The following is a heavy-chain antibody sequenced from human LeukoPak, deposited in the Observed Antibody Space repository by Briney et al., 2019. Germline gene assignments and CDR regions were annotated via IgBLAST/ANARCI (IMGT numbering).Heavy chain of an antibody. Sequence: GGSLRLSCAASGFTFSSYGMSWVRQAPGKGLEWVSAISGTGGSTYYADSVKGRFTISRDNSKNTLYLQMNSLRAEDTAVYYCAKDYEPLVGVHRWGDWFDPWGQGTLVTVSS. CDR3: AKDYEPLVGVHRWGDWFDP. V-gene: IGHV3-23*01. D-gene: IGHD1-26*01. CDR1: GFTFSSYG. CDR2: ISGTGGST. J-gene: IGHJ5*02.